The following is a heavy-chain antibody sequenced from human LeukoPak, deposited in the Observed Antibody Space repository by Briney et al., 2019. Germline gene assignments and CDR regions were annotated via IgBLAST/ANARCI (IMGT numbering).Heavy chain of an antibody. CDR3: ARVKSGAIDI. V-gene: IGHV3-53*01. CDR1: GFTVNSNY. Sequence: GGSLRLSCAASGFTVNSNYMSWVRQAPGKGLEWVSVIYSDGGTYFADSVKGRFTISRDNSKNTLYLQMNSLRAEDTAVYYCARVKSGAIDIWGQGTMVTVSS. CDR2: IYSDGGT. J-gene: IGHJ3*02.